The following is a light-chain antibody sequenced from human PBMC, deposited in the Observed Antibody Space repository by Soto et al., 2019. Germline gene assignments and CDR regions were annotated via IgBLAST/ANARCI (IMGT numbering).Light chain of an antibody. V-gene: IGLV7-43*01. CDR1: TGAVTSGYY. Sequence: QTVVTQEPSLNGSPGGTVTLTCASSTGAVTSGYYQNWFQQKPGQAPRALSYSTSNKHSWTPARFSGSLLGGKAALTLSGVQHEDEAEYYCLLYYGGGQVVFGGGTKLTVL. CDR3: LLYYGGGQVV. CDR2: STS. J-gene: IGLJ2*01.